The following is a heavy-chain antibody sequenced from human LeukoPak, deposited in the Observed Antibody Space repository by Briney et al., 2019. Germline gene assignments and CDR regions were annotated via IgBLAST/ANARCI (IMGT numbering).Heavy chain of an antibody. V-gene: IGHV4-4*02. Sequence: SGTLSLTCAVSGGSITSSNWWSWVRQPPGKGLEWIGEIYHSGSTNYNPSLKSRVTISVDKSKNQFFLKLSSVTAADTAVYYCARDGVGAGSDGVAFDIRGQGTMVTVSS. D-gene: IGHD3-10*01. CDR1: GGSITSSNW. CDR2: IYHSGST. J-gene: IGHJ3*02. CDR3: ARDGVGAGSDGVAFDI.